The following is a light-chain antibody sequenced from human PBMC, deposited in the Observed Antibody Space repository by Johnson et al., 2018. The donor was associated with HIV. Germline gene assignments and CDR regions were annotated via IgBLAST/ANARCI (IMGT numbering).Light chain of an antibody. CDR2: DNN. V-gene: IGLV1-51*01. J-gene: IGLJ1*01. CDR3: ETWDFSVRSYV. CDR1: SSNIGNNY. Sequence: QSVLTQPPSVSAAPGQKVTISCSGSSSNIGNNYVSWYQQLPGTAPKLLIYDNNKRPSGIPDRFSGSKSGTSATLGITGLQTGDEADYYFETWDFSVRSYVFGTGTKVTVL.